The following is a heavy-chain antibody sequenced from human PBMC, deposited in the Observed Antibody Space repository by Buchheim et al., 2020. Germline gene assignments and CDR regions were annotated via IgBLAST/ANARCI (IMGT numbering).Heavy chain of an antibody. CDR2: IGSSGSAK. CDR3: ARSRTAGTYYFDY. Sequence: EVQLVESGGGLVQPGGSLRLSCAASGFSFSSYTMNWVRQAPGKGLEWVSYIGSSGSAKYYADSVKGRFTISRDNANNSLYLQMNSLGVEDTAVYYCARSRTAGTYYFDYWGQG. CDR1: GFSFSSYT. J-gene: IGHJ4*02. D-gene: IGHD6-19*01. V-gene: IGHV3-48*01.